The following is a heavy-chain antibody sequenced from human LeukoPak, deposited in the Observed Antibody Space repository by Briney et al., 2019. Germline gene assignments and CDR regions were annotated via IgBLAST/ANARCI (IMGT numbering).Heavy chain of an antibody. Sequence: SETLSLTCTVSGGSISSDYWSWLRQPAGKGLEWIGRIYTSGSTNYNPSLKSRVTISVDTSKNQFSLKLSSVTAADTAVYYCARERGPDYYDSSGYYDYWGQGTLVTVS. CDR1: GGSISSDY. CDR2: IYTSGST. J-gene: IGHJ4*02. CDR3: ARERGPDYYDSSGYYDY. D-gene: IGHD3-22*01. V-gene: IGHV4-4*07.